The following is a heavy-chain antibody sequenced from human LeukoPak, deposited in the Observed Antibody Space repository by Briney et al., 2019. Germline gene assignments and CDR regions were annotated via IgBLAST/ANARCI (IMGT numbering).Heavy chain of an antibody. CDR2: IYHSGST. Sequence: SETLSLTCTVSGGSIGSDNYYWGWIRQPPGKGLEWIGNIYHSGSTYYSPSLKSRVTIFVDTSKNQISLNLNSVTAADTAVYYCARYEGITMIMNWGQGTLVTVSS. CDR1: GGSIGSDNYY. D-gene: IGHD3-22*01. CDR3: ARYEGITMIMN. V-gene: IGHV4-39*01. J-gene: IGHJ4*02.